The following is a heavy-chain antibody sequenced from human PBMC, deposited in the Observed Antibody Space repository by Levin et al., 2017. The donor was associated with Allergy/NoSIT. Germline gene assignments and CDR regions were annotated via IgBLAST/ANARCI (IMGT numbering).Heavy chain of an antibody. V-gene: IGHV4-59*03. J-gene: IGHJ3*02. CDR3: ATDASIGAAPDAFDI. D-gene: IGHD1-26*01. CDR1: GGSISSYY. CDR2: IHYTGST. Sequence: SETLSLTCIVSGGSISSYYWNWIRQSPGKGLEWLGYIHYTGSTKYNPSLQSRVTISVDTSKNQVSLKLTSVTAADPAVYYCATDASIGAAPDAFDIWGQGAMVTVSS.